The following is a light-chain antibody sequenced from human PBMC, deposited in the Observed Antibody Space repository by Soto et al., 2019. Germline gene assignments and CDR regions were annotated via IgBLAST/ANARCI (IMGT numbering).Light chain of an antibody. J-gene: IGKJ1*01. CDR1: QGISNY. CDR3: QKYNSASRT. Sequence: DIQMTQSPSSLSASVGDRVTITCRASQGISNYLAWYQQKPGKVPKLLIYAASTLQSGVPSRFSGSGSGTDYTLTISSLQPEDVATYYCQKYNSASRTFGKGTNVEIK. CDR2: AAS. V-gene: IGKV1-27*01.